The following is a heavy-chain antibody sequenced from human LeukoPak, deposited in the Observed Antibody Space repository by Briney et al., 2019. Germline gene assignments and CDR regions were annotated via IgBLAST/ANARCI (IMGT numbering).Heavy chain of an antibody. Sequence: SETLSLTCTVSGGSIRSSYYYWGWIRQPPGKGLEWIGSIYDSGSTNYNPSLKSRVTISVDTSKNQFSLKLSSVTAADTAVYYCARDRWMAVADPISYYYYYGTDVWGQGTTVTVSS. D-gene: IGHD6-19*01. CDR3: ARDRWMAVADPISYYYYYGTDV. J-gene: IGHJ6*02. CDR1: GGSIRSSYYY. CDR2: IYDSGST. V-gene: IGHV4-39*07.